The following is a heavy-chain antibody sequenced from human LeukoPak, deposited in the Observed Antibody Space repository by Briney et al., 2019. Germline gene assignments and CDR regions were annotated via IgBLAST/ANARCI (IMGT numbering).Heavy chain of an antibody. V-gene: IGHV3-48*03. CDR2: ISSSGSTI. CDR1: GFTFSSYE. J-gene: IGHJ4*02. Sequence: GGSLRLSCAASGFTFSSYEMNWVRQAPGKGLEWVSYISSSGSTIYYADSVKGRFTISRDNAKNSLYLQMSSLRAEDTAVYYCATVFNYDILTGYITLEDYWGQGTLVTVSS. D-gene: IGHD3-9*01. CDR3: ATVFNYDILTGYITLEDY.